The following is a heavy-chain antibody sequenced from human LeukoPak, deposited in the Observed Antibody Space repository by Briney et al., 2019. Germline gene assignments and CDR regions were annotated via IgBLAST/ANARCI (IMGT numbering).Heavy chain of an antibody. D-gene: IGHD3-10*01. CDR1: GFTFNTYW. Sequence: PGGSLRLSCAASGFTFNTYWMHWVRQAPGKGLVWVSRINSDGSSTAYADSVKGRFTFSRDNAKNTLYLQMNSLRAEDTAVYYRARDLRGSGSLDYWGQGTLVTVSS. J-gene: IGHJ4*02. V-gene: IGHV3-74*01. CDR2: INSDGSST. CDR3: ARDLRGSGSLDY.